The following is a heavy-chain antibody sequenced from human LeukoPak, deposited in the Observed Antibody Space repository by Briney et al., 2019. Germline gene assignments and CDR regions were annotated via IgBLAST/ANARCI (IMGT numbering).Heavy chain of an antibody. D-gene: IGHD6-19*01. J-gene: IGHJ4*02. CDR3: ARVGFGRSGWNQYFDY. Sequence: NPSETLSLTCTVSGGSISSYYWSWIRQPPGKGLEWIGYIYYSGSTNYNPSLKSRVTISVDTSKNQFSLKLSSVTAADTAVYYCARVGFGRSGWNQYFDYWGQGTLVTVSS. V-gene: IGHV4-59*01. CDR2: IYYSGST. CDR1: GGSISSYY.